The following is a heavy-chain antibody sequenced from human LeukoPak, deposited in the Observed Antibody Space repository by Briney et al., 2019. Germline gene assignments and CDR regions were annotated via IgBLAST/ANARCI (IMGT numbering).Heavy chain of an antibody. V-gene: IGHV3-23*01. Sequence: PGGSLRLSCAASGFTFSNYAMSWVRQAPGKGLEWVSAIGGGGSTTYYADSVKGRFTISRDNSKNTLYLQMNSLGAEDTAIYYCAKARGYFDSSGYRYFDYWGQGTLVTVSS. CDR3: AKARGYFDSSGYRYFDY. CDR1: GFTFSNYA. J-gene: IGHJ4*02. D-gene: IGHD3-22*01. CDR2: IGGGGSTT.